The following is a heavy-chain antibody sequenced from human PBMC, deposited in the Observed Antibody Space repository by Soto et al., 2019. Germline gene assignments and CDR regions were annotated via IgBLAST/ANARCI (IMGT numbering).Heavy chain of an antibody. CDR1: GFTFSSYG. J-gene: IGHJ6*02. CDR3: ARQRLLNYYYYFCMDV. V-gene: IGHV3-33*01. CDR2: IWYDGSNK. D-gene: IGHD5-18*01. Sequence: QVQLVESGGGVVQPGRSLRLSCAASGFTFSSYGMHWVRQAPGKGLEWVAVIWYDGSNKYYADSVKGRFTISRDNSKNTLYLQMNSLRAEDTAVYYCARQRLLNYYYYFCMDVWGQGTTVTVSS.